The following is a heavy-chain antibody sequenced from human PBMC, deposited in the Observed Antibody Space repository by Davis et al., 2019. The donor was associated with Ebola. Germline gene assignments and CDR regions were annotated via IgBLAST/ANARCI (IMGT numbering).Heavy chain of an antibody. Sequence: SEPLSLTCAVYGRSFSGYYWSWIRQPPGKGLEWIGYIYYSGSTNYNPSLKSRVTISVDTSKNQFSLKLSSVTAADTAGYYCARAPGSVKDYWVQGTLVTVSS. CDR3: ARAPGSVKDY. CDR2: IYYSGST. J-gene: IGHJ4*02. V-gene: IGHV4-59*01. D-gene: IGHD4-11*01. CDR1: GRSFSGYY.